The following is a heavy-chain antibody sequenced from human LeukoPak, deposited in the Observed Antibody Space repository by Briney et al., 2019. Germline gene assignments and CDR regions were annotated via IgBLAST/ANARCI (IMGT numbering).Heavy chain of an antibody. V-gene: IGHV3-9*01. J-gene: IGHJ4*02. CDR2: ISWNSDTI. D-gene: IGHD6-19*01. Sequence: GGSLRLSCAASGFTFSTYSMNWVRQAPGKGLEWVSGISWNSDTIDYADSVRGRFTISRDNAKNSLYLQMDSLRVEDTAFYYCARDNRRHYTSGPNPDSLHWGQGALVTVSS. CDR3: ARDNRRHYTSGPNPDSLH. CDR1: GFTFSTYS.